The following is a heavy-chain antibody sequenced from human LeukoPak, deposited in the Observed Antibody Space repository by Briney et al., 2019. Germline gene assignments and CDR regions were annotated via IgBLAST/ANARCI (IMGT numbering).Heavy chain of an antibody. J-gene: IGHJ6*02. V-gene: IGHV1-69*04. CDR1: GGTFSSYA. CDR3: ATQSLMTTLYCRDV. D-gene: IGHD4-17*01. CDR2: IIPILGIV. Sequence: VKVSSNASGGTFSSYAICWVRQPPGPGLGWMGSIIPILGIVIHAQKVQGIDTITAEKDTSTAYMELSTLRSEDTAMYYCATQSLMTTLYCRDVGGQETGVTVSS.